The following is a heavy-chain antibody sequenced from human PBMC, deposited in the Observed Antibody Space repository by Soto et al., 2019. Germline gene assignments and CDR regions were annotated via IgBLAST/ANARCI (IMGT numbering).Heavy chain of an antibody. CDR1: GFTFSSYG. CDR2: ISYDGSNK. Sequence: QVQLVESGGGVVQPGWSLRLSCAASGFTFSSYGMHWVRQAPGKGLEWVAVISYDGSNKYYADTVKGRFTISRDNSKNTLYLQVNGLRAGDTAAYYGARDSWVLGATCRDVWGKGPTVTVS. J-gene: IGHJ6*04. CDR3: ARDSWVLGATCRDV. V-gene: IGHV3-30*03. D-gene: IGHD1-26*01.